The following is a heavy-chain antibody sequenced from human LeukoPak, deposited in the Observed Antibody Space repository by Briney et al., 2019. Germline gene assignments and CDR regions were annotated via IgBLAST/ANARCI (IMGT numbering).Heavy chain of an antibody. CDR3: ARERLSYCGADCP. CDR1: GFTFDNYW. J-gene: IGHJ5*02. CDR2: INGDGRDT. V-gene: IGHV3-74*01. D-gene: IGHD2-21*02. Sequence: GGSLRLSCVASGFTFDNYWMHWVRQAPGKGPVWVSCINGDGRDTLYADSVKGRFTISRDNAKNTVYLQMSSLRVEDTAIYYCARERLSYCGADCPWGQGTQVTVSS.